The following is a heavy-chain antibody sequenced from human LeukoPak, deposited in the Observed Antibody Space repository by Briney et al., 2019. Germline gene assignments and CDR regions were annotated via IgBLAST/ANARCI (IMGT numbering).Heavy chain of an antibody. CDR3: AKDAVGATAYYFDC. CDR1: GFTFSSYA. CDR2: ISGSGGST. V-gene: IGHV3-23*01. J-gene: IGHJ4*02. D-gene: IGHD1-26*01. Sequence: PGGSLRLSCAASGFTFSSYAMSWVRQAPGKGLEWVSAISGSGGSTYYADSVKGRFTISRDNSKNTLYLQMNRLRADDTALYYCAKDAVGATAYYFDCWGQGTLVSVSS.